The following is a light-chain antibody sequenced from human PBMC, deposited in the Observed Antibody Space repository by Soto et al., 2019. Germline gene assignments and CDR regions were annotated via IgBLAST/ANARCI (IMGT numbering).Light chain of an antibody. CDR1: QSVSSSY. Sequence: EIVLTQSPGTLSLSPGERATLSCRASQSVSSSYLAWYQQKPGQAPRLLIYGASSRATGIPARFSGSGSGTDFTLTISRLEPEDFAVYYCQQYGSMGITFGQGTRLEIK. CDR3: QQYGSMGIT. CDR2: GAS. V-gene: IGKV3-20*01. J-gene: IGKJ5*01.